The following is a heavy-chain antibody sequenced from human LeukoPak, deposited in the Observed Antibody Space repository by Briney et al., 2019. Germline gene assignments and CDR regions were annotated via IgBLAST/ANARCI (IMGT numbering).Heavy chain of an antibody. CDR1: GFPFENYA. CDR3: AKGMEMEQELFPGTFDI. V-gene: IGHV3-43*02. J-gene: IGHJ3*02. CDR2: ISGEGSST. D-gene: IGHD5-24*01. Sequence: GGSLRLSCAASGFPFENYAMHWVRQAPGKGLEWVSLISGEGSSTFYADSLKGRFTISRDNTRNSLYLQMNSLTIEDTALYYCAKGMEMEQELFPGTFDIWGQGTVVTVSS.